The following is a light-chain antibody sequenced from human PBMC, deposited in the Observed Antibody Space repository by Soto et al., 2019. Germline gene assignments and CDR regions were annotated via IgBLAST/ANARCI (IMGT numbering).Light chain of an antibody. CDR1: SSNIGSKT. CDR2: GND. CDR3: AAWDGSLNGLL. J-gene: IGLJ2*01. Sequence: QSVLTQPPSASGTPGQRVTISCSGGSSNIGSKTVNWYQQVPGTAPKLLIYGNDQRPSGVPDRFSSSKSGTSASLAISGLQSDDEADYHCAAWDGSLNGLLFGGGTKLTVL. V-gene: IGLV1-44*01.